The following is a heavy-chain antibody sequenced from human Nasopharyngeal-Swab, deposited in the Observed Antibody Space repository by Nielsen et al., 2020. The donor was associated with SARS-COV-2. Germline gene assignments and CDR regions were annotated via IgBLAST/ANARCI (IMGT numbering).Heavy chain of an antibody. CDR2: ISSSGSTI. CDR1: GFTFSSYE. CDR3: ARSTSSSWYRPLDY. V-gene: IGHV3-48*03. D-gene: IGHD6-13*01. J-gene: IGHJ4*02. Sequence: GGSLRLSCAASGFTFSSYEMNWVRQAPGKGLEWVSYISSSGSTIYYADSVKSRFTISRDNAKNSLYLQMDNLRAEDTAVYYCARSTSSSWYRPLDYWGQGTLV.